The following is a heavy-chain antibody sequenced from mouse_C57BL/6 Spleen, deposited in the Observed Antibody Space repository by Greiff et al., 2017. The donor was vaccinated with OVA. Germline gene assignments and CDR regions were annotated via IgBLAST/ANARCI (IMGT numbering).Heavy chain of an antibody. V-gene: IGHV1-15*01. CDR1: GYTFTDYE. CDR3: TRGTTVSMDY. J-gene: IGHJ4*01. D-gene: IGHD1-1*01. CDR2: IDPETGGT. Sequence: VQLQESGAELVRPGASVTLSCKASGYTFTDYEMHWVKQKPVHGMEWIGAIDPETGGTAYNQKFKGKAILTADKSSSTAYMELRSLTSEDSAVYYFTRGTTVSMDYWGQGTSVTVSS.